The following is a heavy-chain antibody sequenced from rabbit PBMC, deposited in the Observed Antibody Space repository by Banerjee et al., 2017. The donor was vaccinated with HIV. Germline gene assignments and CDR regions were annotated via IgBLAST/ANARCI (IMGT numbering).Heavy chain of an antibody. D-gene: IGHD6-1*01. CDR1: GFSFSSNYY. Sequence: QEQLEESGGGLDTPGASLTLTCAASGFSFSSNYYMCWVRQAPGKGLEWIACIYAGSSGSTYYTSWAKGRFTISKTSSTTVTLQMTSLTAADTATYFCARRDGGYVAYGYAYYGMDLWGPGTLVTVS. CDR2: IYAGSSGST. V-gene: IGHV1S45*01. CDR3: ARRDGGYVAYGYAYYGMDL. J-gene: IGHJ6*01.